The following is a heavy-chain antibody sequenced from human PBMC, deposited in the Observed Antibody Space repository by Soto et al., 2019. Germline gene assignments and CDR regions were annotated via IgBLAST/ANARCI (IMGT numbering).Heavy chain of an antibody. CDR3: ARDRKLELPGNYYYYGMDV. CDR2: ISSSGTV. Sequence: XETLSLTCSVAGCSIRDYFWTWIRQSPGRGLEWIGYISSSGTVKYNSPLKSRVTISLDRSRNQFSLKLSSVTAVDTAVYFCARDRKLELPGNYYYYGMDVWGQGTTVTVSS. CDR1: GCSIRDYF. J-gene: IGHJ6*02. D-gene: IGHD1-7*01. V-gene: IGHV4-59*01.